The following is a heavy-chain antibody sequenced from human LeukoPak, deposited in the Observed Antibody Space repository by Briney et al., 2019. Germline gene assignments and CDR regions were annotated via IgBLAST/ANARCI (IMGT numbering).Heavy chain of an antibody. CDR3: ARPVREQWLYDAFDI. CDR2: ISFDGSNH. CDR1: GFTFTTYV. V-gene: IGHV3-30*04. Sequence: GGSLRLSCAASGFTFTTYVMHWVRQAPGKGLEWVSFISFDGSNHYYADFVKGRFTISRDNSKSMLYLQMNSLRPEDTAVYFCARPVREQWLYDAFDIWGQGTMVTVSS. D-gene: IGHD6-19*01. J-gene: IGHJ3*02.